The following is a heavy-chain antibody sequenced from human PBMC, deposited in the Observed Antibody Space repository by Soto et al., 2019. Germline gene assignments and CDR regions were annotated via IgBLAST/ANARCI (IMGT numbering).Heavy chain of an antibody. CDR1: GISLRSYS. CDR3: ATTYCSGGYCFSSEY. CDR2: ITSDSSDI. J-gene: IGHJ4*02. D-gene: IGHD2-15*01. Sequence: PGGSLRLSCAASGISLRSYSMSWVRQAPGKGLEWVASITSDSSDIYYEDSVKGRFTISRDNGENSLYLQMTSLRAEDTGVYYCATTYCSGGYCFSSEYWGQGLLVTVSS. V-gene: IGHV3-21*01.